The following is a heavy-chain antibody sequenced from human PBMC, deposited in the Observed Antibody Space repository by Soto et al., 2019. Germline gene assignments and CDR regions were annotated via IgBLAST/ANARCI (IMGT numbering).Heavy chain of an antibody. CDR3: ARDFGSDLSAPGAVFDY. D-gene: IGHD3-3*01. Sequence: PGESLKISCKGSGYSFTSYWISWVRQMPGKGLEWMGRIDPSDSYTNYSPSFQGHVTISADKSISTAYLQWSSLKASDTAVYYCARDFGSDLSAPGAVFDYWGQGTLVTVSS. J-gene: IGHJ4*02. V-gene: IGHV5-10-1*01. CDR2: IDPSDSYT. CDR1: GYSFTSYW.